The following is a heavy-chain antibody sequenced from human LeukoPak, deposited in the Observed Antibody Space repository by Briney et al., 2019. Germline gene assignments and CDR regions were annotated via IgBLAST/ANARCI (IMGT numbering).Heavy chain of an antibody. CDR1: GGSISSYY. Sequence: SETLSLTCNVSGGSISSYYWSWIRQPPGKGLEWIGYIYYSGSTNYNPSLKSRVTISVDTSKNQFSLKLSSVTAADTAVYYCARIMVSDYYGSGSYYGGYYFDYWGQGTLVTVSS. CDR2: IYYSGST. V-gene: IGHV4-59*01. D-gene: IGHD3-10*01. J-gene: IGHJ4*02. CDR3: ARIMVSDYYGSGSYYGGYYFDY.